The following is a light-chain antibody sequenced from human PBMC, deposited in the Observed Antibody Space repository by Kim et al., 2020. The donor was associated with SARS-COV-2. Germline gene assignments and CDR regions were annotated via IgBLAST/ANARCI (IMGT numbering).Light chain of an antibody. CDR2: GKN. J-gene: IGLJ1*01. Sequence: SYELTQDPAVSVALGQTVRITCQGDSLRSYYASWYQQKPGRAPVLVIYGKNNRPSGIPDRFSGSSSGNTASLTITGAQAEDEADYYCNSRDSSGNHLVFG. V-gene: IGLV3-19*01. CDR3: NSRDSSGNHLV. CDR1: SLRSYY.